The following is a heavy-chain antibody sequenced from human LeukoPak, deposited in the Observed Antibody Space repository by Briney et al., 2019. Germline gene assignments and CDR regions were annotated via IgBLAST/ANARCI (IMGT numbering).Heavy chain of an antibody. CDR1: GFTFSSYA. V-gene: IGHV3-20*04. CDR3: ARDRGGDYLYFQH. J-gene: IGHJ1*01. D-gene: IGHD2-21*02. CDR2: INSNGART. Sequence: GGSLRLSCAASGFTFSSYAMSWVRQAPGKGLEWVSGINSNGARTGYADSVTGRFTISRDNRKNSLYLQMNSLRAEDTALYYCARDRGGDYLYFQHWGQGTLVTVSS.